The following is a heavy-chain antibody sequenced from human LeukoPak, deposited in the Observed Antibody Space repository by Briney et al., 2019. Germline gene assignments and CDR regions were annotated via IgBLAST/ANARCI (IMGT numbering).Heavy chain of an antibody. J-gene: IGHJ4*02. CDR1: GGSISSYY. V-gene: IGHV4-59*01. D-gene: IGHD1-14*01. CDR3: ARDVTGSFDY. Sequence: PSETLSLTCTVSGGSISSYYWSWIRQPPGKGLEWIGYIYYSGSTNYNPSLKSRVTISVDTSKNQFSLKLSSVTAADTAVYYCARDVTGSFDYWGQGTLVTVSS. CDR2: IYYSGST.